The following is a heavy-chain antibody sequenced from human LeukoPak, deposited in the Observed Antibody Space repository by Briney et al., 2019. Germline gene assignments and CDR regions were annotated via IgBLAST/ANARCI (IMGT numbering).Heavy chain of an antibody. V-gene: IGHV1-18*01. Sequence: ASAKVSCKASGYTFTSYGISWVRQAPGQGLEWMGWISAYNGNTNYAQKLQGRVTMTTDTSTSTAYMELRSLRSDDTAVYYCARPEPYYYDSSGYYYGYWGQGTLVTVSS. CDR3: ARPEPYYYDSSGYYYGY. D-gene: IGHD3-22*01. CDR2: ISAYNGNT. J-gene: IGHJ4*02. CDR1: GYTFTSYG.